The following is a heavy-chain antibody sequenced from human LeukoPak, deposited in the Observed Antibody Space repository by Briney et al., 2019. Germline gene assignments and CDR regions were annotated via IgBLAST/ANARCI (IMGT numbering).Heavy chain of an antibody. Sequence: PSETLSLTCAVYGGSFSGYYWSWIRQPPGKGLEWIGEINHSGSTNYNPSLKSRVTISVDTSKNQFSLKLSSVTAADTAVYYCARHPASSIAVAGGVYFDYWGQGTLVTVSS. V-gene: IGHV4-34*01. CDR1: GGSFSGYY. CDR2: INHSGST. J-gene: IGHJ4*02. D-gene: IGHD6-19*01. CDR3: ARHPASSIAVAGGVYFDY.